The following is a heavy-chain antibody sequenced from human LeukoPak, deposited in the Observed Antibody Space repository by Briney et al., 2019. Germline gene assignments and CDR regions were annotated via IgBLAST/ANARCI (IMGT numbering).Heavy chain of an antibody. CDR2: IIPILGIA. V-gene: IGHV1-69*04. CDR1: GYTFTSYA. D-gene: IGHD1-7*01. CDR3: ARGTTTPREGMALGYFQH. J-gene: IGHJ1*01. Sequence: SVKVSCKASGYTFTSYAISWVRQAPGQGLEWMGRIIPILGIANYAQKFQGRVTITADKSTSTAYMELSSLRSEDTAVYYCARGTTTPREGMALGYFQHWGQGTLVTVSS.